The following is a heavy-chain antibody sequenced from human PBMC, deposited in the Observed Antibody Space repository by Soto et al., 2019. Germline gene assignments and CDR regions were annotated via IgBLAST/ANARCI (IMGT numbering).Heavy chain of an antibody. CDR1: GFTFSNAW. CDR2: IKSKADGGTA. CDR3: STPGYSYALL. Sequence: EVQLVESGGGLVKPGGSLRLSCAASGFTFSNAWMHWVRQAAGKGLEWVGRIKSKADGGTADSAAPVKGRFTISRDDSKNTLYLQMSSLKAEDTAVYYCSTPGYSYALLWGQGTLVTVSS. J-gene: IGHJ4*02. V-gene: IGHV3-15*07. D-gene: IGHD5-18*01.